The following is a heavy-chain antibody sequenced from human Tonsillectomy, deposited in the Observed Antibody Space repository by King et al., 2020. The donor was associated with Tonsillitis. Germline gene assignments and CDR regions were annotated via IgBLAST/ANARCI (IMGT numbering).Heavy chain of an antibody. J-gene: IGHJ4*02. V-gene: IGHV3-15*01. CDR1: GFTFSNAW. CDR2: IKSKTDGGTT. D-gene: IGHD2-2*01. Sequence: VQLVESGGGLVKPGGSLRLSCAASGFTFSNAWMSWVRQAPGKGLEWVGRIKSKTDGGTTDYAAPVKGRFTISRDDSKNTLYLQMNSLKTEDTAVYYCTTELWGIVVVPAFDYWGQGTLVTVSS. CDR3: TTELWGIVVVPAFDY.